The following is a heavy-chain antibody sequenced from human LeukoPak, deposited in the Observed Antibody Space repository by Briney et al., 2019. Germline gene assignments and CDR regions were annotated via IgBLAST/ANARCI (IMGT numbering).Heavy chain of an antibody. CDR3: ARGGTGAFDY. CDR1: GFSFSDYY. V-gene: IGHV3-11*06. D-gene: IGHD2-8*02. Sequence: GGSLRLPCTASGFSFSDYYMSWIRQAPGKGLEWISYISSRSTYISDADSVKGRFTISRDNAKNLLFLQMNSLRVEDTALYYCARGGTGAFDYWGQGILVTVSS. CDR2: ISSRSTYI. J-gene: IGHJ4*02.